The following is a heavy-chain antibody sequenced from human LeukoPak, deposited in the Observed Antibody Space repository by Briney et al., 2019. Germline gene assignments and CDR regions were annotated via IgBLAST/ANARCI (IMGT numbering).Heavy chain of an antibody. CDR2: ISSSGSTI. D-gene: IGHD1-1*01. V-gene: IGHV3-48*03. CDR1: GFTFSSYE. Sequence: VGSLRLSCAASGFTFSSYEMNWVRQAPGKGLEWVSYISSSGSTIYYADSVKGRFTISRDNAKNSLYLQMNSLRAEDTAVYYCARDILGWNDVDYFDYWGQGTLVTVSS. CDR3: ARDILGWNDVDYFDY. J-gene: IGHJ4*02.